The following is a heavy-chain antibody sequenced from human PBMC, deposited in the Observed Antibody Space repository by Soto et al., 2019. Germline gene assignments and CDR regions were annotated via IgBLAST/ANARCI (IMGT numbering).Heavy chain of an antibody. V-gene: IGHV3-15*01. J-gene: IGHJ4*02. Sequence: KPGGSLRLSCAASGFTFSNAWMSWVRQAPGKGLEWVGRIKSKTDGGTTDYAAPVKGRFTISRDDSKNTLYLQMNSLKTEDTAVYYCTTHSVKYYDFWSGYPVMNDYWGQGTLVPVSS. CDR3: TTHSVKYYDFWSGYPVMNDY. CDR1: GFTFSNAW. D-gene: IGHD3-3*01. CDR2: IKSKTDGGTT.